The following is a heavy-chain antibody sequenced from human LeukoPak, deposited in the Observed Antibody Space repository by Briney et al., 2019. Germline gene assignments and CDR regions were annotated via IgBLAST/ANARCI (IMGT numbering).Heavy chain of an antibody. CDR3: AKPARGYYYYGMDV. CDR1: GFTFSSYA. CDR2: ISGSGGST. D-gene: IGHD3-10*01. V-gene: IGHV3-23*01. J-gene: IGHJ6*02. Sequence: GGSLRLSSAASGFTFSSYAMSWVRQAPGKGLEWVSAISGSGGSTYYADSVKGRFTISRDNSKNTLYLQMNSLRAEDTAVYYCAKPARGYYYYGMDVWGQGTTVTVSS.